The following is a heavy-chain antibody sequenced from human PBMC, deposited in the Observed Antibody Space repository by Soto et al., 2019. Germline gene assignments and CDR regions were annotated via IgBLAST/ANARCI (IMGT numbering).Heavy chain of an antibody. V-gene: IGHV4-59*12. Sequence: SETLSLTCTVSGGSISSYYWSWIRQPPGKGLEWIGYIYYSGSTNYNPSLKSRVTISVDTSKNQFSLELTSVTAADTAVYYCSRVRSYSPDYFDYWGQGIMVTVSS. CDR3: SRVRSYSPDYFDY. J-gene: IGHJ4*02. CDR1: GGSISSYY. CDR2: IYYSGST. D-gene: IGHD1-26*01.